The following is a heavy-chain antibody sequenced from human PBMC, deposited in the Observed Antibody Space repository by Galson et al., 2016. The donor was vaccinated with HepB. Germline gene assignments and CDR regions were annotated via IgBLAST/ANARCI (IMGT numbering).Heavy chain of an antibody. CDR2: IYWDGDK. D-gene: IGHD2-15*01. Sequence: PALVKPTQTLTLTCTFSGFSLSTSGVGVGWIRQPPGKALEWLAPIYWDGDKRYSPSLKSRLTITKDTSKNQVFLTMTNRDPVDTATYYCVTGNCSGGSCYQSDYWGQGTLVTVSS. V-gene: IGHV2-5*02. CDR3: VTGNCSGGSCYQSDY. J-gene: IGHJ4*02. CDR1: GFSLSTSGVG.